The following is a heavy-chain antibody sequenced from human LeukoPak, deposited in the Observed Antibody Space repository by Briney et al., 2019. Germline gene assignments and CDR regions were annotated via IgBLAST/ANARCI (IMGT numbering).Heavy chain of an antibody. D-gene: IGHD3-16*01. CDR3: AKYITLPNGRHYMDV. CDR1: GGSISSSSYY. CDR2: VFSDGMT. V-gene: IGHV4-39*07. Sequence: SETLSLTCTVSGGSISSSSYYWGWIRQPPGKGLEWIAHVFSDGMTYQNPSLMSRVSIFVDTSNNQFSLTLSSLTAADTAIYFCAKYITLPNGRHYMDVWGKGTTVAVSS. J-gene: IGHJ6*03.